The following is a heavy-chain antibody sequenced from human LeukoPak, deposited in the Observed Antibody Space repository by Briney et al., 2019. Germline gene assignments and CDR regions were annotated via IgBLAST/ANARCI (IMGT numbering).Heavy chain of an antibody. V-gene: IGHV3-21*01. J-gene: IGHJ4*02. CDR2: ITSSSSYI. Sequence: RGCLRLSCAASGFTFSAYSMSWVRPAPGKGLEWVSSITSSSSYIYYTDSVKGRFTISRDNAKNSLYLEMNGLRAEDTAVYYCARGGSSEIDYWGQGTLVTVSS. D-gene: IGHD6-13*01. CDR1: GFTFSAYS. CDR3: ARGGSSEIDY.